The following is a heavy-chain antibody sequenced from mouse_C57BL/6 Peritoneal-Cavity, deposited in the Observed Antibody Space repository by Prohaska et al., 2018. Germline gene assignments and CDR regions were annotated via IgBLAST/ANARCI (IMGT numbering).Heavy chain of an antibody. CDR3: ACNYDAMDY. D-gene: IGHD2-1*01. CDR2: IYPSDSET. CDR1: GYTFTSYW. J-gene: IGHJ4*01. V-gene: IGHV1-61*01. Sequence: QVQLQQPGAELVRPGSSVKLSCKASGYTFTSYWMDLVKQRPGQGLEWIGNIYPSDSETHYNKKFKDNATLTVDKSSSTAYMQLSSLTSEDSAVYYCACNYDAMDYWGQGTSVTVSS.